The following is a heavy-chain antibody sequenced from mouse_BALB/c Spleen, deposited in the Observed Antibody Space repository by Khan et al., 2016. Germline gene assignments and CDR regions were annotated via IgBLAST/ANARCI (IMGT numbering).Heavy chain of an antibody. V-gene: IGHV9-1*02. CDR1: GYTFTNYG. CDR2: INTYTGEP. D-gene: IGHD2-3*01. CDR3: ARRRGYLSAMDY. J-gene: IGHJ4*01. Sequence: QLQLVQSGPELKKPGETVKISCKASGYTFTNYGMNWVKQAPGKGLKWMGWINTYTGEPTYADDFKGRFAFSLETSASTAYLQINNLKNEDMATYFCARRRGYLSAMDYWGQGTSVTVSS.